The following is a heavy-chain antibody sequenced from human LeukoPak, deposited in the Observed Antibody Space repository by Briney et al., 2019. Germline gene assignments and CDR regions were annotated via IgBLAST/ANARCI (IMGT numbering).Heavy chain of an antibody. CDR1: GGSFSGYY. D-gene: IGHD3-22*01. CDR2: INHSGST. V-gene: IGHV4-34*01. Sequence: SETLSLTCAVYGGSFSGYYWSWIRQPPGKGLEWIGEINHSGSTNYSPSLKSRVTISVDTSKNQFSLKLSSVTAADTAVYYCARGQGEYDSSPGYYFDYWGQGTLVTVSS. CDR3: ARGQGEYDSSPGYYFDY. J-gene: IGHJ4*02.